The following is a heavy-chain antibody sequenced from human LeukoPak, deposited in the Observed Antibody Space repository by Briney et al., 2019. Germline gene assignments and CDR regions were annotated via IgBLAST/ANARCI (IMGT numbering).Heavy chain of an antibody. CDR3: ARHPTRNNNWNFSY. J-gene: IGHJ4*02. CDR2: ISAYNGNT. V-gene: IGHV1-18*01. Sequence: GASVKVSCKASGYTFTSYGISWVRHAPGQGHEWMGWISAYNGNTNYAQKLQGRVTMTTDTSTSTAYMELRSLRSDDTAVYYCARHPTRNNNWNFSYWGQGTLVTVSS. D-gene: IGHD1-7*01. CDR1: GYTFTSYG.